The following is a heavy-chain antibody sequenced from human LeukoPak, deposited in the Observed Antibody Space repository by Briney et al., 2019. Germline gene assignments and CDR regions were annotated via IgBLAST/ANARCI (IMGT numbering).Heavy chain of an antibody. CDR2: IYYSGNT. J-gene: IGHJ4*02. CDR1: GGSISSSSYY. V-gene: IGHV4-39*01. CDR3: ARSRIAARPDEFDY. Sequence: SETLSLTCTVFGGSISSSSYYWGWIRQPPGKGLEWIGSIYYSGNTYYNPSLKSRVTIFVDTSKSQFSLKLSSVTAADTAVYYCARSRIAARPDEFDYWGQGTLVTVSS. D-gene: IGHD6-6*01.